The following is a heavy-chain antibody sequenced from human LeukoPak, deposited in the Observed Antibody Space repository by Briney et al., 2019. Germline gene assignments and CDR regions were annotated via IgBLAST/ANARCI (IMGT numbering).Heavy chain of an antibody. CDR3: ARVGPNYYYMDV. CDR2: IYYSGST. CDR1: GGCISSGGYY. J-gene: IGHJ6*03. D-gene: IGHD3-10*01. Sequence: SETLTLTCSVSGGCISSGGYYWSWIRQHPGKGLEWIGYIYYSGSTYYNPSLKSRVTISVDTSKNQFSLKLSSVTAADTAVYYCARVGPNYYYMDVWGKGTTVTVSS. V-gene: IGHV4-31*03.